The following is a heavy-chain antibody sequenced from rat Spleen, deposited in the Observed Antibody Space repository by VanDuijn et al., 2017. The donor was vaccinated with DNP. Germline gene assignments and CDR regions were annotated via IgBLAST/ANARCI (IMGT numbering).Heavy chain of an antibody. CDR2: LSYNGGTP. D-gene: IGHD1-11*01. V-gene: IGHV5-20*01. J-gene: IGHJ2*01. CDR3: ATDYGGYGGFDY. Sequence: EVLLVESDGGLVQPGRSQKLSCAVSGFTFSDYYMAWVRQAPAKGLEWVATLSYNGGTPYYRDSVKGRFTISRANAYSTLYLQMDSLSSEDTATYYCATDYGGYGGFDYWGQGVMVTVSS. CDR1: GFTFSDYY.